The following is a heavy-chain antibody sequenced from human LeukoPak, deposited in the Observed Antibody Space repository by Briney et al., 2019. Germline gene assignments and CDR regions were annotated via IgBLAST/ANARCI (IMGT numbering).Heavy chain of an antibody. CDR3: ARAMATSKYGLGY. J-gene: IGHJ4*02. CDR1: GFTYSAYW. CDR2: IKQDGSEK. D-gene: IGHD5-24*01. V-gene: IGHV3-7*01. Sequence: PGGSLRLSCAASGFTYSAYWMTWVRQAPGKGLEWVANIKQDGSEKYYVDSVKGRFTISRDNAKNSLYLQMNSLRAEDTAVYYCARAMATSKYGLGYWGQGILVSVSS.